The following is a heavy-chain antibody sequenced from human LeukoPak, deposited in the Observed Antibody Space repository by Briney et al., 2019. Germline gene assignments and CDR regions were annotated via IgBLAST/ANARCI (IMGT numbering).Heavy chain of an antibody. V-gene: IGHV3-21*01. J-gene: IGHJ6*02. CDR1: GFTFSSYG. D-gene: IGHD6-13*01. CDR3: ARIAAADNGMDV. Sequence: PGGSLRLSCAASGFTFSSYGMHWVRQAPGKGLEWVSSISSGSSYIYYADSVKGRFTISRDNAKNSLYLQMNSLRAEDTAVYYCARIAAADNGMDVWGQGTTVTVSS. CDR2: ISSGSSYI.